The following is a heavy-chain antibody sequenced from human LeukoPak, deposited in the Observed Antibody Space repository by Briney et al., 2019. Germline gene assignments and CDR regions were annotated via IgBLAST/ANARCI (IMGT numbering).Heavy chain of an antibody. CDR1: GGSISSYY. Sequence: SETLSLTCTVSGGSISSYYWSWIRQPPGKGLEWIGSIYHSGSTNYNPSLKSRVTISVDTSKNQFSLKLSSVTAADTAVYYCARHRTVLGYCSSTSCYSDWFDPWGQGTLVTVSS. J-gene: IGHJ5*02. D-gene: IGHD2-2*01. CDR2: IYHSGST. V-gene: IGHV4-59*08. CDR3: ARHRTVLGYCSSTSCYSDWFDP.